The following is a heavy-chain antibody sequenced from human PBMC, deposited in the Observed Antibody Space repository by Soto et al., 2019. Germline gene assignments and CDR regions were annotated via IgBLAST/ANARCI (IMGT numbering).Heavy chain of an antibody. CDR1: GDSVSSNSAA. Sequence: PAQTLSLTCAISGDSVSSNSAAWSWIRQSPSRGLEWLGRTYYRSKWKNDYAVSVKSRMTINSDTSKNQFSPQLNSVTPEDTAVYYCARDGGSISWSAFVYWGQGTLVTVSS. CDR2: TYYRSKWKN. CDR3: ARDGGSISWSAFVY. D-gene: IGHD6-13*01. V-gene: IGHV6-1*01. J-gene: IGHJ4*02.